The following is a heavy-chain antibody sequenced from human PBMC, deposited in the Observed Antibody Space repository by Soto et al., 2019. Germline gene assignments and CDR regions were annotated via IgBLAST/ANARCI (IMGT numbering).Heavy chain of an antibody. CDR3: ARHRTRTNWFDP. D-gene: IGHD1-1*01. J-gene: IGHJ5*02. Sequence: SETLSLTCTVSGGSISSSSYYWCWIRQPPGKGLEWFGSIYYSGSTYYNPSLKSRVTISVDTSKNQFSLKLSSVTAADTAVYYCARHRTRTNWFDPWGQGTLVTFSS. CDR1: GGSISSSSYY. CDR2: IYYSGST. V-gene: IGHV4-39*01.